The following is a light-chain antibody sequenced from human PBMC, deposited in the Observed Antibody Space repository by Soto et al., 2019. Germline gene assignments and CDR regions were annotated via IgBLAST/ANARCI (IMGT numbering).Light chain of an antibody. CDR1: QSVSSN. Sequence: EIVMTQSPATLSLSPGERATLSCRASQSVSSNLAWYQQKPGQAPSLLIHTASSRAAGIPDRFSGSGSGTDFTLTISRLEPEDFAVYYCQQYAWSPITFGQGTRLEIK. CDR2: TAS. V-gene: IGKV3-20*01. CDR3: QQYAWSPIT. J-gene: IGKJ5*01.